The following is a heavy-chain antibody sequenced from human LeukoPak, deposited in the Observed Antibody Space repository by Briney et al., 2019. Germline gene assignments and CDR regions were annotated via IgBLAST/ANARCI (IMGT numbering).Heavy chain of an antibody. V-gene: IGHV4-34*01. CDR3: ARVERAAADTDVNDY. D-gene: IGHD6-13*01. Sequence: SETLSLTCAVYGGSFSGYYWSWIRQPPGKGLEWIGEINHSGSTNYNPSLKSRVTISVDTSKNQFSLKLSSVTAADTAVYYCARVERAAADTDVNDYWGQGTLVTVSS. J-gene: IGHJ4*02. CDR1: GGSFSGYY. CDR2: INHSGST.